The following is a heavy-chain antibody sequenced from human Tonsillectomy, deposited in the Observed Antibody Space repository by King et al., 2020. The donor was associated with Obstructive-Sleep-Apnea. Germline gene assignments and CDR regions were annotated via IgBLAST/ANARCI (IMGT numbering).Heavy chain of an antibody. V-gene: IGHV1-8*01. CDR1: GYIFPSYD. D-gene: IGHD2-21*01. CDR2: MNPNNGDT. Sequence: VQLVESGAEVKKPGASVKVSCTASGYIFPSYDINWVRQAPGQGLEWMGWMNPNNGDTGYVQSFQGRITLTRDTSINTAYMELSSLRSEDTAVYYCARATPVVIHPYYSYGMDVWGQGHTVTVSS. J-gene: IGHJ6*02. CDR3: ARATPVVIHPYYSYGMDV.